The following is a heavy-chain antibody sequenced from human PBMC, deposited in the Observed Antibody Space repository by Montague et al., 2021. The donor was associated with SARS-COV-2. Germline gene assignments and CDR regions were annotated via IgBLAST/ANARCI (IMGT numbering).Heavy chain of an antibody. CDR1: GGSISSYS. V-gene: IGHV4-59*01. J-gene: IGHJ6*03. CDR3: ARDSRTVVVWLFLVRGSYYYYMDV. D-gene: IGHD3-9*01. Sequence: SETLSLTCTVSGGSISSYSWSWIRQPPGKGLEWIGHIYYSGSTNYNPSLKSRVTISVDTSKNQFSLKLSSVTAADTAVYYCARDSRTVVVWLFLVRGSYYYYMDVWGKGTTVTVSS. CDR2: IYYSGST.